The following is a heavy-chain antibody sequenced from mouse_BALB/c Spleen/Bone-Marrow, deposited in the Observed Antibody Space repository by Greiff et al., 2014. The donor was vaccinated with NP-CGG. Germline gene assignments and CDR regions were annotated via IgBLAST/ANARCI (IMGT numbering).Heavy chain of an antibody. Sequence: QVQLQQPGAELVKPGASVKLPCKASGYTFTSYYMYWVKQRPGQGLEWIGEINPSNGGADFNEKFKIKATLTVDKSSSTAYMQLSSLTSEDSAVYYCTTSRGYNWFAYWGQGTLVTVSA. D-gene: IGHD2-2*01. V-gene: IGHV1S81*02. CDR2: INPSNGGA. CDR1: GYTFTSYY. CDR3: TTSRGYNWFAY. J-gene: IGHJ3*01.